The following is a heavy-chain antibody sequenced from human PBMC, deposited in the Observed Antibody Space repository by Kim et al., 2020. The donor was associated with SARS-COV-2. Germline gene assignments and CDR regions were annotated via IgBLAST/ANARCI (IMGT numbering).Heavy chain of an antibody. J-gene: IGHJ4*02. V-gene: IGHV3-74*01. CDR3: ARRDYDSRGYYYFDS. D-gene: IGHD3-22*01. Sequence: ADSVKGRFTISRDNAKNTLYLQLNSLRAEDTAIYYCARRDYDSRGYYYFDSWGQGSLVTVSS.